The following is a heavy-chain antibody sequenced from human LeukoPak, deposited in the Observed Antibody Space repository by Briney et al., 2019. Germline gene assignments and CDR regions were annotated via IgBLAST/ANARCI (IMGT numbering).Heavy chain of an antibody. Sequence: SETLSLTCSVSGGSISGTSYCWGWIRQPPGKGPEWIGSHYHTGRIYHNPSLNSRVTISVDTSKNQFSLKLSSVTDANTAVYYCARDGSDNWGLFDNWGRGTLVTVSS. CDR1: GGSISGTSYC. V-gene: IGHV4-39*07. D-gene: IGHD1-1*01. J-gene: IGHJ4*02. CDR3: ARDGSDNWGLFDN. CDR2: HYHTGRI.